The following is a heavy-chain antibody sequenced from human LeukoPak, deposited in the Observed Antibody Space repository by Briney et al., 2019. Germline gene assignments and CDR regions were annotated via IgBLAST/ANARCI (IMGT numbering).Heavy chain of an antibody. Sequence: ASETLSLTCTVSSGSVSSGSYYWSWIRQPPGKGLEWIGYIYYSGSTNYNPSLKSRVTISVDTSKNQFSLKLSSVTAADTAVYYCARESRPTFYYDSSGYYPDYWGQGTLVTVSS. J-gene: IGHJ4*02. D-gene: IGHD3-22*01. CDR2: IYYSGST. V-gene: IGHV4-61*01. CDR1: SGSVSSGSYY. CDR3: ARESRPTFYYDSSGYYPDY.